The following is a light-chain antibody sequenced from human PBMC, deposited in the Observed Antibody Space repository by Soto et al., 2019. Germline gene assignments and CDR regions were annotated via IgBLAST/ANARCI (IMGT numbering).Light chain of an antibody. CDR3: SSYAASTTLL. J-gene: IGLJ2*01. Sequence: QSALTQPPSVSGSPGQSVTISCIGSSSDVGTYDRVSWYQAPPGTAPKLIIYGVHYRPSGVPDRFSGSKSGNTASLTISGLQAEDEADYYCSSYAASTTLLFGGGTQLTVL. V-gene: IGLV2-18*02. CDR2: GVH. CDR1: SSDVGTYDR.